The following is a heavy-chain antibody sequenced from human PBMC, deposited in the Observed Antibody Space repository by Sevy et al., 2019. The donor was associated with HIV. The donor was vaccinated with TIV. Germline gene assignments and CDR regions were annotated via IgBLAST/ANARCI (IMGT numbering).Heavy chain of an antibody. CDR1: GGSISSGGYY. Sequence: SETLSLTCTVSGGSISSGGYYWSWIRQHPGKGLEWIGYIYYSGSTYYNPSLKSRVTISVDTSKNQFSLKLSSVTAADTAVYYCARGVSWAAFDIWGQGTMVTVSS. V-gene: IGHV4-31*03. D-gene: IGHD2-15*01. CDR3: ARGVSWAAFDI. CDR2: IYYSGST. J-gene: IGHJ3*02.